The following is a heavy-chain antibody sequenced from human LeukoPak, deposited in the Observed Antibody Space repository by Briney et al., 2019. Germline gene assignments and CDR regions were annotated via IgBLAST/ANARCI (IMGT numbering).Heavy chain of an antibody. CDR3: ASFYYDSSGYYPRPWWFDS. CDR2: INHSGST. V-gene: IGHV4-34*01. CDR1: GGSFSGYY. D-gene: IGHD3-22*01. J-gene: IGHJ5*01. Sequence: SETLSLTCAVYGGSFSGYYWSWIRQPPGKGLEWIGEINHSGSTNYNPSLKSRVTISVDTSKNQFSLKLSSVTAADTAVYYCASFYYDSSGYYPRPWWFDSWGQGTLVTVFS.